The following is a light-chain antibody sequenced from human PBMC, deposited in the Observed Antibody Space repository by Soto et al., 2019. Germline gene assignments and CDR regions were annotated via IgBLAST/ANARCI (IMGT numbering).Light chain of an antibody. V-gene: IGKV1-33*01. CDR1: QDINNY. CDR3: QQYDNLPLT. Sequence: DLQMTQSPSSLSASVGDRVTIFCQASQDINNYLNWYQQKPGKAPKLLINDASNLETGVPSRFSGSGSGTEFTLTISSLQPEDIATYYCQQYDNLPLTFGGGTKLEIK. J-gene: IGKJ4*01. CDR2: DAS.